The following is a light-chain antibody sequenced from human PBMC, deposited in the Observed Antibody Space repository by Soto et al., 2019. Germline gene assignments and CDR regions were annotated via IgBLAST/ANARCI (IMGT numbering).Light chain of an antibody. CDR1: SSDVGGYNY. J-gene: IGLJ2*01. V-gene: IGLV2-14*01. CDR3: SSYTSSSTHVV. Sequence: QSVLTQPASVSGSPGQSITISCTGTSSDVGGYNYVSWYQQHPGKAPKLMIYDVSNRPSGGSNRFSGSKSGNTASLTISGLQAEDEADYYCSSYTSSSTHVVFGGGTQLTVL. CDR2: DVS.